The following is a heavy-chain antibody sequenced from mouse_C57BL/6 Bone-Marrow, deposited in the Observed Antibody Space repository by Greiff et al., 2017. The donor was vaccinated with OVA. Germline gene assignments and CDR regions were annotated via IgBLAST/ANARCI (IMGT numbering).Heavy chain of an antibody. J-gene: IGHJ1*03. D-gene: IGHD2-3*01. CDR3: VRPDVYWYFNV. V-gene: IGHV10-1*01. Sequence: EVQLVESGGGLVQPKGSLKLSCAASGFSFNTYAMNWVRQAPGKGLEWVARIRSKSNNYATYYADSVKDRFTISRDDSESMLYLQMNNLKTEDKSMYYWVRPDVYWYFNVWGTGTTVTVSS. CDR2: IRSKSNNYAT. CDR1: GFSFNTYA.